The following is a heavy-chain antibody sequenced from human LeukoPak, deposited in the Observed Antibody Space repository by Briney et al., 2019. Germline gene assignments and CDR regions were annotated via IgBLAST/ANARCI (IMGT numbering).Heavy chain of an antibody. Sequence: PGGSLRLSCAASGFTFSSYSMNWVRQAPGKGLEWVSYISSSSSTIYYADSVKGRFTISRDNAKNSLYLQMNSLRAEDTAVYYCASSQFGNTVRPYYFDYWGQGTLVTVSS. CDR1: GFTFSSYS. CDR3: ASSQFGNTVRPYYFDY. D-gene: IGHD3-16*01. J-gene: IGHJ4*02. V-gene: IGHV3-48*01. CDR2: ISSSSSTI.